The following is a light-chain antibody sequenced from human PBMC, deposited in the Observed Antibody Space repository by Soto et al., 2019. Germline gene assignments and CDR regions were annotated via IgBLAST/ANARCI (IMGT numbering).Light chain of an antibody. CDR1: SNNIGAGYD. CDR3: QSYDSSLSGSPV. CDR2: GNS. V-gene: IGLV1-40*01. Sequence: QYVLTQPPSVSGAPGQRVTISCTGSSNNIGAGYDVHWYQQLPGTAPKLLIYGNSNRPSGVPDRFSGSKSGTSASLAITGLQAEDEADYYCQSYDSSLSGSPVFGTGTKLTVL. J-gene: IGLJ1*01.